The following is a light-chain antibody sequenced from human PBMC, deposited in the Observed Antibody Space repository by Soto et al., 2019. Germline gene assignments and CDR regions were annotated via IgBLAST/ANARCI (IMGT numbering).Light chain of an antibody. Sequence: EIVLTQSPAILSLSPGEKATLSCRASQSVSGSLGWYQQKPGQAPRLIIYDASVRATGIPARFSGSGSGTDFILTISSLEPEDFAVYYCQEGTYWPAFGGGTKVEI. J-gene: IGKJ4*01. CDR2: DAS. CDR3: QEGTYWPA. CDR1: QSVSGS. V-gene: IGKV3-11*01.